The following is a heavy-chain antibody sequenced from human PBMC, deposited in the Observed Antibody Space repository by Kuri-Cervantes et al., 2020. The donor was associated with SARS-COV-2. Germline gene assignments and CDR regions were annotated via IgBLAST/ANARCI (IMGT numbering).Heavy chain of an antibody. V-gene: IGHV3-53*01. CDR1: GFTVSSNY. CDR2: IYSGGST. CDR3: ARGFGVAYYYYGMDV. D-gene: IGHD3-10*01. J-gene: IGHJ6*02. Sequence: GGSLRLSCAASGFTVSSNYMSWVRQAPGKGLEWVSVIYSGGSTYYADSVKGRFTISRHNSKNTLYLQMNSLRAEDTAVYYCARGFGVAYYYYGMDVWGQGTTVTVSS.